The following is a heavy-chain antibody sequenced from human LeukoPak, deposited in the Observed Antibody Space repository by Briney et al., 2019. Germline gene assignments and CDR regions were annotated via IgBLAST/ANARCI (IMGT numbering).Heavy chain of an antibody. Sequence: PGGALTLSCAASGFTFSLHAMNWVRRAPGKGLEGISFISSSSETIFYADSVKGRFTISRDNARDSLFLQMSSLRDDDTALYYCVGDPVPRTHPLDSWGQGTQVIVSS. CDR1: GFTFSLHA. J-gene: IGHJ4*02. CDR2: ISSSSETI. V-gene: IGHV3-48*02. CDR3: VGDPVPRTHPLDS. D-gene: IGHD1-14*01.